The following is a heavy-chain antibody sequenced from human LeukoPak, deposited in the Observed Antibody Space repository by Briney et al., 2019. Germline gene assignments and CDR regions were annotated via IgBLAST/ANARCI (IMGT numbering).Heavy chain of an antibody. CDR2: IYYSGST. CDR3: ARKLIRCGGDCYAFDI. Sequence: KASETLSLTRTVSGGSISSSSYYWGWIRQPPGKGLEWIGSIYYSGSTYYNPSLKSRVTISVDTSKNQFSLKLSSVTAADTAVYYCARKLIRCGGDCYAFDIWGQGTMVTVSS. D-gene: IGHD2-21*02. CDR1: GGSISSSSYY. V-gene: IGHV4-39*07. J-gene: IGHJ3*02.